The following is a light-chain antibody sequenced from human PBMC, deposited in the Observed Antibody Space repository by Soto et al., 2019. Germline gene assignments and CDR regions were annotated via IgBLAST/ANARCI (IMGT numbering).Light chain of an antibody. J-gene: IGKJ3*01. CDR3: QQYNNWPSA. CDR1: QSISSD. V-gene: IGKV3-15*01. CDR2: GPS. Sequence: EIVMTQSPATLSVSPGQRATLSCRAIQSISSDLAWYQQKPGQAPRLLISGPSTRATLLPARFSGSRYGTECTLPLSSVQSEDYGVYYCQQYNNWPSAFG.